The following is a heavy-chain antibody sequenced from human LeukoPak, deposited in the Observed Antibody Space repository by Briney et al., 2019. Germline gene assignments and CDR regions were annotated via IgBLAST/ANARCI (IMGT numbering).Heavy chain of an antibody. CDR2: ISYDGSNK. D-gene: IGHD3-16*02. Sequence: PGRSLRLSCAASGFTFSSYAMHWVRQAPGKGLEWVAVISYDGSNKYYADSVKGRFTISRDNSKNTLYLQMNSLRAEDTAVYYCARDVIEKPNLFDYWGQGTLVTVSS. V-gene: IGHV3-30-3*01. CDR1: GFTFSSYA. J-gene: IGHJ4*02. CDR3: ARDVIEKPNLFDY.